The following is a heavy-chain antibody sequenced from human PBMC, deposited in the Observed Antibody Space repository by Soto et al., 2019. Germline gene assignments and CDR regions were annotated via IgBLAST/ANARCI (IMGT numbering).Heavy chain of an antibody. CDR1: GYSFTTHA. CDR2: INTGNGNT. CDR3: ARGAQLHHSSYGMDV. V-gene: IGHV1-3*04. D-gene: IGHD3-10*01. Sequence: SVKVSCKACGYSFTTHAMIWVRQAPGQRPEWMGWINTGNGNTRYSPKFQGRVNITRDTSASTAYMELSSLKSEDTAVYYCARGAQLHHSSYGMDVWGQASTGTVSS. J-gene: IGHJ6*01.